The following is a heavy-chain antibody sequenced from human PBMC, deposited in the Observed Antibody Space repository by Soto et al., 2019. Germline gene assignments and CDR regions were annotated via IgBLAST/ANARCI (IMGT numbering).Heavy chain of an antibody. V-gene: IGHV1-18*01. D-gene: IGHD3-3*01. CDR2: ISAYNGNT. CDR1: GYTFTSYG. CDR3: ARVLITIFGVVKSVDY. J-gene: IGHJ4*02. Sequence: GASVKVSCKASGYTFTSYGISWVRQAPGQGLEWMGWISAYNGNTNYAQKLQGRVTMTTDTSTSTAYMELRSLRSDDTAVYYCARVLITIFGVVKSVDYWGQGTLVTVPS.